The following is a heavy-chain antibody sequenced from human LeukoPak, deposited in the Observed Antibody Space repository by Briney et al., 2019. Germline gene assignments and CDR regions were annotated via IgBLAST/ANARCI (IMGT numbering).Heavy chain of an antibody. V-gene: IGHV4-59*01. CDR3: ARSTVRFLLDY. Sequence: SETLSLTCTVSGGSISSYYWSWNRQPPGKGLEWIGYIYYSGSTNYNPSLKSRVTISVDTSKNQFSLKLSSVTAADTAVYYCARSTVRFLLDYWGQGTLVTVSS. CDR1: GGSISSYY. D-gene: IGHD3-3*01. CDR2: IYYSGST. J-gene: IGHJ4*02.